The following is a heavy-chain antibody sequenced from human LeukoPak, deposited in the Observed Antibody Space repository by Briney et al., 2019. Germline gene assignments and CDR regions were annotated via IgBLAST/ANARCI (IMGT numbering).Heavy chain of an antibody. D-gene: IGHD5-18*01. CDR2: ISYDGSNK. J-gene: IGHJ4*02. CDR3: AKDLLLRYSYGYGLFDY. CDR1: GFTFSSYE. V-gene: IGHV3-30*18. Sequence: GGSLRLSCAASGFTFSSYEMNWVRQAPGKGLEWVAVISYDGSNKYYADSVKGRFTISRDNSKNTLYLQMNSLRAEDTAVYYCAKDLLLRYSYGYGLFDYWGQGTLVTVSS.